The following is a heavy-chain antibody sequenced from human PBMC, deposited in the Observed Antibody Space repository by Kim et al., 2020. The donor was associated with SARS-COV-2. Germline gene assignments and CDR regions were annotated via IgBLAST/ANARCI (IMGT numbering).Heavy chain of an antibody. Sequence: WGSLRLSCAASGFTFSSYAMHWVRQAPGKGLEWVAVISYDGSNKYYADSVKGRFTISRDNSKNTLYLQMNSLRAEDTAVYYCARGGAGDYWGQGTLVTVSS. D-gene: IGHD1-26*01. CDR3: ARGGAGDY. CDR1: GFTFSSYA. CDR2: ISYDGSNK. J-gene: IGHJ4*02. V-gene: IGHV3-30-3*01.